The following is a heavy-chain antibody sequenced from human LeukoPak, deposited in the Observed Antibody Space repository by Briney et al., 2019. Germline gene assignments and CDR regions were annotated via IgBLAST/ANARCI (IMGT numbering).Heavy chain of an antibody. CDR3: VRDWGYDSSGYWQKYFDT. CDR1: GFTFSNYA. J-gene: IGHJ4*02. V-gene: IGHV3-74*01. D-gene: IGHD3-22*01. CDR2: INHDGSST. Sequence: RSGGSLRLSCGASGFTFSNYAMSWVRQAPGKGLVWVSRINHDGSSTNYADSVKGRFTISRDNAKNTLYLQMNSLRAEDTAVYYCVRDWGYDSSGYWQKYFDTWGQGTLVTVSS.